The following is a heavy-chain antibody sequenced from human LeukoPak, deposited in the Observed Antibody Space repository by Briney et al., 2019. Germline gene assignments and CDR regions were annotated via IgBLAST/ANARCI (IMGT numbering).Heavy chain of an antibody. V-gene: IGHV1-69*13. CDR3: ARESGWYENYGMDV. J-gene: IGHJ6*02. D-gene: IGHD6-19*01. CDR2: IIPIFGTA. CDR1: GYTFTSYA. Sequence: GASVKVSCKASGYTFTSYAMHWVRQAPGQGLEWMGGIIPIFGTANYAQKFQGRVTITADESTSTAYMELSSLRSEDTAVYYCARESGWYENYGMDVWGQGTTVTVSS.